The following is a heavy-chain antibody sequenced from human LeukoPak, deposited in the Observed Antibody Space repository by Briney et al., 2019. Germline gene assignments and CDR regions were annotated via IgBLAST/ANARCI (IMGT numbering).Heavy chain of an antibody. Sequence: GGSLRLSCAASGFTFSSYAMSWVRQAPGKGLEWVANIKNDGTVKNYVDSVKGRFTISRDNAKNSLYLQMNSLRAEDTGVYYCAKDSYSKGDYWGQGVLVTVSS. V-gene: IGHV3-7*01. D-gene: IGHD5-18*01. CDR3: AKDSYSKGDY. CDR1: GFTFSSYA. J-gene: IGHJ4*02. CDR2: IKNDGTVK.